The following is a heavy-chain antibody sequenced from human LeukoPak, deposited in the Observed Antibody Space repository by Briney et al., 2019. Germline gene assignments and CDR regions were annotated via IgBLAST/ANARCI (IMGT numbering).Heavy chain of an antibody. D-gene: IGHD2-2*01. Sequence: GGSLRLSCAASGFTVSSNYMSWVRQAPGKGLEWVSVFYSGGSTYYADSVKGRFTISRDNSKNTLYLQMNSLRAEDTAVYYCARGLPATLLDYWGQGTLVTVSS. V-gene: IGHV3-53*01. CDR2: FYSGGST. CDR3: ARGLPATLLDY. CDR1: GFTVSSNY. J-gene: IGHJ4*02.